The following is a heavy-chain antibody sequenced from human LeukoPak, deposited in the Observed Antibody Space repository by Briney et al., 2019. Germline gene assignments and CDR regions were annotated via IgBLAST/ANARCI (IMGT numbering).Heavy chain of an antibody. Sequence: GGSLRLSCAAPVFTFDDYAMPSVRQAPGKGLEWVSGISWNSGSIGYADSVKGRFTISRDNAKNSLYLQMNSLRAEDTALYYCAKDISHDSSGYYEGSYFDYWGQGTLVTVSS. D-gene: IGHD3-22*01. CDR1: VFTFDDYA. J-gene: IGHJ4*02. CDR2: ISWNSGSI. V-gene: IGHV3-9*01. CDR3: AKDISHDSSGYYEGSYFDY.